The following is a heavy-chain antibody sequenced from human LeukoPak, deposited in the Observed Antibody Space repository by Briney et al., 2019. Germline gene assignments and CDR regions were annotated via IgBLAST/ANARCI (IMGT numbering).Heavy chain of an antibody. D-gene: IGHD6-13*01. CDR2: INPSGGST. CDR3: ARDREIIAAAGTCDY. Sequence: ASVKVSCKASGYTFTSYYMHWVRQAPGQGLEWMGIINPSGGSTSYAQKFQGRVTMTRDTSTSTAYMELRSLRSDDTAVYYCARDREIIAAAGTCDYWGQGTLVTVSS. J-gene: IGHJ4*02. CDR1: GYTFTSYY. V-gene: IGHV1-46*01.